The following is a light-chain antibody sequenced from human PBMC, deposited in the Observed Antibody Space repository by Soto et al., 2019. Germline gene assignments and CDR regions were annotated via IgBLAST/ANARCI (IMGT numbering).Light chain of an antibody. CDR3: QQYGSSPLT. V-gene: IGKV3-20*01. CDR1: QSVRSSY. Sequence: VMTQSPATLSLSPGERATLSCRASQSVRSSYFAWSQQNPAQAPTLLLYGASSRATGIPDRFSGSGSGTDFTLTISRLEPEDFAVYYCQQYGSSPLTFGGGTKVDIK. J-gene: IGKJ4*01. CDR2: GAS.